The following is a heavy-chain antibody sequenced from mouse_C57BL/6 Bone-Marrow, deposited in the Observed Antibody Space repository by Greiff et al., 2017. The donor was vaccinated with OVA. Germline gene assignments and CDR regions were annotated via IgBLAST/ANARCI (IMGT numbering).Heavy chain of an antibody. CDR3: ARYDYYAMDY. Sequence: QVQLQQPGAELVKPGASVKLSCKASGYTFTSYWMQWVKPRPGQGLEWIGAIDPSDSYTNYNQKFKGKATLTVDTSSSTAYMQLSRLTSEDSAVYYCARYDYYAMDYWGQGTSVTVSS. V-gene: IGHV1-50*01. J-gene: IGHJ4*01. CDR2: IDPSDSYT. CDR1: GYTFTSYW.